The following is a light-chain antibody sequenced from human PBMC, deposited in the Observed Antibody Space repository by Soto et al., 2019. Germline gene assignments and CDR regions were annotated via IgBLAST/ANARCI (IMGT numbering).Light chain of an antibody. J-gene: IGKJ4*01. V-gene: IGKV1-5*03. CDR2: KAS. CDR1: QSIGSW. CDR3: QQYHSYPLT. Sequence: DIQMTQSPSTLSASVGDRVTITCRASQSIGSWLAWYQQKPGKAPKFLIYKASILESGVPSRFSGSGSWTESTLTIGSLQPDDFATYYCQQYHSYPLTFGGGTKVEIK.